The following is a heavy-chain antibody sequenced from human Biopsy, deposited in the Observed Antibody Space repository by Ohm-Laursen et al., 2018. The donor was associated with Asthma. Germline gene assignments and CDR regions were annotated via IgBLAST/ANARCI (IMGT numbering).Heavy chain of an antibody. V-gene: IGHV2-5*02. CDR3: AHTVSSRYDY. CDR1: GFSLSTSGVG. CDR2: IYWDDDK. J-gene: IGHJ4*01. Sequence: PTQTLTLTCTFSGFSLSTSGVGVGWIRQAPGKALEWLAVIYWDDDKRYSPSLRGRLTITTDTSKRQVLLALTNVDPVDTATYFCAHTVSSRYDYWGQGTRVSVSS. D-gene: IGHD6-6*01.